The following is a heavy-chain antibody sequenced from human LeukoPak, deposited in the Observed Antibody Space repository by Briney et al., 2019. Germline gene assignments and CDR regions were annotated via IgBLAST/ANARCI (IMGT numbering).Heavy chain of an antibody. CDR1: GFTFSSYS. Sequence: GGSLRLSCAASGFTFSSYSMNWVRQAPGKGLEWVSYISSSSSTIYYADSVKGRFTISRDNAKNSLYLQMNSLRAEDTAVYYCARESPFYYDSSGYNDYWGQGTLVTVSS. J-gene: IGHJ4*02. CDR3: ARESPFYYDSSGYNDY. D-gene: IGHD3-22*01. V-gene: IGHV3-48*04. CDR2: ISSSSSTI.